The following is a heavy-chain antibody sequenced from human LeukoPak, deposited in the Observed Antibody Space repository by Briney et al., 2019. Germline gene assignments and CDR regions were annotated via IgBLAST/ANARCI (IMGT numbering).Heavy chain of an antibody. D-gene: IGHD3-10*01. V-gene: IGHV1-2*02. J-gene: IGHJ4*02. CDR1: GYTFTCYY. CDR2: INPNNSDT. CDR3: ARQVGGSFDY. Sequence: ASVKVSCKASGYTFTCYYMHWVRQAPGEGLEWMGWINPNNSDTIYAQKFQGRVTMTRDTSLSTGCMELSSVRSFDTAVYICARQVGGSFDYWGQGTLVTVSS.